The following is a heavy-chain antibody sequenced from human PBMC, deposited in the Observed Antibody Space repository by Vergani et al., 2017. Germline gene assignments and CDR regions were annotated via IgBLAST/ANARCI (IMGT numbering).Heavy chain of an antibody. V-gene: IGHV3-21*05. Sequence: VQLVESGGGLVKPGGSLRLSCAASGFTFSNYSMNWVRQAPGKGLEWVSYISSSSSYTNYADSVKGRFTISRDNAKNSLNLQMNSLRAEDTAVYYCARVIATEGYFDYWGQGTLVTVSS. D-gene: IGHD6-25*01. CDR3: ARVIATEGYFDY. CDR2: ISSSSSYT. CDR1: GFTFSNYS. J-gene: IGHJ4*02.